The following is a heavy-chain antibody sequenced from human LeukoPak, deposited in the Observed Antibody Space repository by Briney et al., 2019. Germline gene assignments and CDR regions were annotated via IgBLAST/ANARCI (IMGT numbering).Heavy chain of an antibody. J-gene: IGHJ4*02. CDR2: INPNGITT. D-gene: IGHD4-17*01. CDR3: ARDFAGDRDY. Sequence: GGSLRLSCAASGFIFRNYWMHWVRQAPGKGLVWVARINPNGITTTYTDSVKGRFTISRDNAKNTLYLQMNSLRAEDTAVYYCARDFAGDRDYWGQGTLVTVSS. V-gene: IGHV3-74*01. CDR1: GFIFRNYW.